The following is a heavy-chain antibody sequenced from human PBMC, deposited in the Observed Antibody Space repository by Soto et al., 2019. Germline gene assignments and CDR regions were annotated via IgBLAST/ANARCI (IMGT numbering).Heavy chain of an antibody. J-gene: IGHJ6*02. V-gene: IGHV1-69*02. CDR2: IIPILGIA. Sequence: QVQLVQSGAEVKKPGSSVKVSCKVSGGTFSSYTISWVRQAPGQGLEWMGRIIPILGIANYAQKFQGRVTITADKSTSSAYMELSSLRSEDTAVYYCASGADELGYYYGMDVWGQGTTVTVSS. CDR3: ASGADELGYYYGMDV. CDR1: GGTFSSYT. D-gene: IGHD1-26*01.